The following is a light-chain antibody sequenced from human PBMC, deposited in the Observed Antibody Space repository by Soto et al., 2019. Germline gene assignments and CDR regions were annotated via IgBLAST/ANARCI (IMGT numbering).Light chain of an antibody. J-gene: IGKJ1*01. CDR1: QSVLFTSTNKHF. V-gene: IGKV4-1*01. CDR2: WAS. Sequence: DIVMTQAPDSLAVSLGERATITCKSSQSVLFTSTNKHFLAWYQHKAGQHPKLVVKWASSREVGVPDRFSGSGSGTHFTLPSSSLQADDVAMYYCQQYYKTPTFGRGTKVDIK. CDR3: QQYYKTPT.